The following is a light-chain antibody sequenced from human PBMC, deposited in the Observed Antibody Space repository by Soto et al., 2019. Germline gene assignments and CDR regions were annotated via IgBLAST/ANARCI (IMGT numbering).Light chain of an antibody. CDR1: TGAVTSGHY. CDR3: LLSYSGAPYV. Sequence: HAVVNKEPALTVSPGGTVTFTCGSSTGAVTSGHYPYWFQQKPGQAPRTLIYDTSNKHSWTPARFSGSLLGGKAALTLSGAQPEDEAEYYCLLSYSGAPYVFGTGTKVTVL. CDR2: DTS. J-gene: IGLJ1*01. V-gene: IGLV7-46*01.